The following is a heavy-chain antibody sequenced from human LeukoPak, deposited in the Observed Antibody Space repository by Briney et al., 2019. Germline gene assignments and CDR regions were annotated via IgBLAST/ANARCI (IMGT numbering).Heavy chain of an antibody. CDR1: GGSISSGSYY. Sequence: KPSQTLSLTCTVSGGSISSGSYYWSWIRQPAGKGLEWIGRIYTSGSTNYNPSLKSRVTISVDTSKNQFSLKLSSVTAADTAAYYCARGSSGWFYYLDYWGQGTLVTVSS. CDR2: IYTSGST. D-gene: IGHD6-19*01. J-gene: IGHJ4*02. V-gene: IGHV4-61*02. CDR3: ARGSSGWFYYLDY.